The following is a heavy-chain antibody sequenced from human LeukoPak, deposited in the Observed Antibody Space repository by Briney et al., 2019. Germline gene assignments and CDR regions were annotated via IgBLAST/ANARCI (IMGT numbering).Heavy chain of an antibody. Sequence: ASVKVSCKASGYTFTSYYMHWVRQAPGQGLEWMGIINPSGGSISYAQKFQGRVTMTRDTSTSTVYMELSSLRSEDAAVYYCARGGDFWSGSQDAFDIWGQGTMVTVSS. D-gene: IGHD3-3*01. V-gene: IGHV1-46*01. CDR3: ARGGDFWSGSQDAFDI. J-gene: IGHJ3*02. CDR2: INPSGGSI. CDR1: GYTFTSYY.